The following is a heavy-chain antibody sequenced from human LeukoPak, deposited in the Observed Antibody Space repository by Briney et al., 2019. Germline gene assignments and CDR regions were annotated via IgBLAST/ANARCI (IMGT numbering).Heavy chain of an antibody. J-gene: IGHJ4*02. Sequence: PGGSLRLSCAASGFTFGTYWMNWVRQAPGKGLEWVANMNQDGSEKYYVDSVKGRFTISRDNAKNSLYLQMNSLRAEDTAVYYCARDRYYDSSGYYYEDYWGQGTLVTVSS. CDR3: ARDRYYDSSGYYYEDY. D-gene: IGHD3-22*01. CDR1: GFTFGTYW. V-gene: IGHV3-7*01. CDR2: MNQDGSEK.